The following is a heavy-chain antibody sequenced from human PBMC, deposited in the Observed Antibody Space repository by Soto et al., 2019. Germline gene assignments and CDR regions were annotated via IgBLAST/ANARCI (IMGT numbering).Heavy chain of an antibody. V-gene: IGHV4-31*03. Sequence: PSETLCLTCTVSGGSISSGGYYWSWIRQHPGKGLEWIGYIYYSGSTYYNPSLKSRVTISVDTSKNQFSLKLSSVTAADTAVYYCARDFKITMVRGVIPLYNWFDPWGQGTLVTVSS. D-gene: IGHD3-10*01. CDR2: IYYSGST. CDR1: GGSISSGGYY. CDR3: ARDFKITMVRGVIPLYNWFDP. J-gene: IGHJ5*02.